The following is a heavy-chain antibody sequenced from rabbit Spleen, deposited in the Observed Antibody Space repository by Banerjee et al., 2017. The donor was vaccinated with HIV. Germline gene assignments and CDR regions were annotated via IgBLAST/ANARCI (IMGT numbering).Heavy chain of an antibody. CDR2: IDIGSGGAT. J-gene: IGHJ2*01. D-gene: IGHD5-1*01. CDR1: GFSFSSGYH. CDR3: ARDIWNYDVADHAHRFDH. V-gene: IGHV1S40*01. Sequence: QSLEESGGGPVKPEGSLTLTCTASGFSFSSGYHMCWVRQAPGKGLEWIACIDIGSGGATYYASWAKGRFPTPKSSSTTVTLQMRTLTDAATATDFCARDIWNYDVADHAHRFDHWGQCTLVPDS.